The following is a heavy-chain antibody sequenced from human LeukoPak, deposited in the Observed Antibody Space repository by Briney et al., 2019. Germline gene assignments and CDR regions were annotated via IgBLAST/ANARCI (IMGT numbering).Heavy chain of an antibody. CDR1: GFTFSIFP. Sequence: GRSLRLSCAASGFTFSIFPMHWVRQAPGKGLEWVALISSGSEKYYADSVKGRFTISRDNSKNMLYLQMNSLRADDTAVYYCARDLELTAVYYFDSWGQGTLVIVSS. CDR2: ISSGSEK. J-gene: IGHJ4*02. D-gene: IGHD3-3*01. CDR3: ARDLELTAVYYFDS. V-gene: IGHV3-30*04.